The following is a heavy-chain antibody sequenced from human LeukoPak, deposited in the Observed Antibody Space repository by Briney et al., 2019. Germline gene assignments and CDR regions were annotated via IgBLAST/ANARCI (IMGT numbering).Heavy chain of an antibody. CDR3: ARIDGIFDY. J-gene: IGHJ4*02. CDR2: IYAGGNT. CDR1: GFIVSTHY. Sequence: QSGGSLRLSCAASGFIVSTHYMSWVRQAPGKGLEWVSVIYAGGNTYYADSVKGRFIISRDNAKNSLYLQMNSLRAEDTAVYYCARIDGIFDYWGQGTLVTVSS. V-gene: IGHV3-53*01. D-gene: IGHD5-24*01.